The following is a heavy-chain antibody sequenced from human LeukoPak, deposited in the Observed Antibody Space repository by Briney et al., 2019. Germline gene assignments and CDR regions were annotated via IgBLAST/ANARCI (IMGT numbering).Heavy chain of an antibody. D-gene: IGHD3-10*01. Sequence: PGGSLRLSCAASGFTFSSYRMHWVRQAPGKGLVWVSRINSDGSSTSYADSVKGRFTISRDNAKNTLYLQMNSLRAEDTAVYYCAKLPTHVIWYFDLWGRGTLVTVSS. CDR2: INSDGSST. V-gene: IGHV3-74*01. CDR1: GFTFSSYR. J-gene: IGHJ2*01. CDR3: AKLPTHVIWYFDL.